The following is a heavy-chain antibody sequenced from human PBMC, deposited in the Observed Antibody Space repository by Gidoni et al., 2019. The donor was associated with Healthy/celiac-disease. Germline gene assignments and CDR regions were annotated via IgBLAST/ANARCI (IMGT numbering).Heavy chain of an antibody. J-gene: IGHJ4*02. CDR2: IYYSGST. CDR1: GGSISSSSYY. Sequence: QLQLQESGPGLVKPSETLSLTCTVSGGSISSSSYYWGWIRQPPGKGLEWIGSIYYSGSTYYNPSLKSRVTISVDTSKNQFSLKLSSVTAADTAVYYCARQGLQRHLDYWGQGTLVTVSS. D-gene: IGHD4-4*01. CDR3: ARQGLQRHLDY. V-gene: IGHV4-39*01.